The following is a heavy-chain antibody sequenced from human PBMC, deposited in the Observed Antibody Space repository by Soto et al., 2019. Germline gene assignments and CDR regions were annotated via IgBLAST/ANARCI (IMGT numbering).Heavy chain of an antibody. CDR3: APGLLGYCSGGSCYSES. CDR1: AYTFTNYA. D-gene: IGHD2-15*01. Sequence: QVQLVQSGAEVKKPGASVRVSCQTSAYTFTNYAVSWVRQAPGQGLEWMGWISGDNGNTIYAQKFQGRVTMTTDTSTRKAYMELRSLRSDDTAVYYCAPGLLGYCSGGSCYSESWGQGTLVTVSS. CDR2: ISGDNGNT. V-gene: IGHV1-18*01. J-gene: IGHJ4*02.